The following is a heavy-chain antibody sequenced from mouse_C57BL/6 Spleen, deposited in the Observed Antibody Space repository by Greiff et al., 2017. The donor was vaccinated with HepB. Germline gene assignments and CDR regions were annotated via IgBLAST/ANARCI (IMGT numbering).Heavy chain of an antibody. D-gene: IGHD1-1*01. J-gene: IGHJ4*01. CDR3: TALLLRGSPGYAMDY. Sequence: QVQLQQSGAELVRPGASVTLSCKASGYTFTDYEMHWVKQTPVHGLEWIGAIDPETGGTAYNQKFKGKAILTADKSSSTAYMELRSLTSEDSAVYYCTALLLRGSPGYAMDYWGQGTSVTVSS. V-gene: IGHV1-15*01. CDR2: IDPETGGT. CDR1: GYTFTDYE.